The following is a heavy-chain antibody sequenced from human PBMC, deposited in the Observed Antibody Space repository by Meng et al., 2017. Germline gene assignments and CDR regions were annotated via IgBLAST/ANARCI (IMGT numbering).Heavy chain of an antibody. CDR1: GFTFSSYG. CDR3: AKRYCSSTSCYFGMDV. J-gene: IGHJ6*02. D-gene: IGHD2-2*01. CDR2: IRYDGSNK. V-gene: IGHV3-30*02. Sequence: GGSLRLSCAASGFTFSSYGMHWVRQAPGKGLEWVAFIRYDGSNKYYADSVKGRFTISRDNSKHTLYLQMNSLRAEDTAVYYCAKRYCSSTSCYFGMDVWGQGTTVTVSS.